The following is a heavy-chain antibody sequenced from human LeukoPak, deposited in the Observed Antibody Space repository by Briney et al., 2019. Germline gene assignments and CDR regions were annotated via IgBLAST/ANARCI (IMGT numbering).Heavy chain of an antibody. CDR1: GGSFSGYY. CDR3: AKVGAYGDYARHDY. J-gene: IGHJ4*02. CDR2: INHSGST. V-gene: IGHV4-34*01. D-gene: IGHD4-17*01. Sequence: SETLSLTCAVYGGSFSGYYWSWIRQPPGKGLEWIGEINHSGSTNYNPSLKSRVTISVDTSKNQFSLKLSSVTAADTAVYYCAKVGAYGDYARHDYWGQGTLVTVSS.